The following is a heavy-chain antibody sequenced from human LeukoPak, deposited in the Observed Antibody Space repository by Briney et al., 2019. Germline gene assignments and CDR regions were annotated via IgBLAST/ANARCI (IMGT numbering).Heavy chain of an antibody. J-gene: IGHJ4*02. CDR3: ARNIGYYYDSSGGG. V-gene: IGHV4-30-4*01. CDR1: GGSISSGDYY. CDR2: IYYSGST. D-gene: IGHD3-22*01. Sequence: SETLSLTCTVSGGSISSGDYYWSWMRQPPGKGLEWIGYIYYSGSTYYNPSLKSRVTISVDKSKNQFSLKLSSVTAADTAAYYCARNIGYYYDSSGGGWGQGTLVTVSS.